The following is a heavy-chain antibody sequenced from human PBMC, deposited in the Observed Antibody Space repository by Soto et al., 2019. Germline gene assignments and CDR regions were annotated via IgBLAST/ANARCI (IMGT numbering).Heavy chain of an antibody. Sequence: GGSLRLSCAASGFTFSSYAMSWVRQAPGKGLEWVSAISGSGGSTYYADSVKGRFTISRDNSKNTLYLQMNSLRAEDTAVYYCAKDIARYFDQFIRGRGYYFDYWGQGTLVTVSS. CDR1: GFTFSSYA. J-gene: IGHJ4*02. D-gene: IGHD3-9*01. CDR2: ISGSGGST. CDR3: AKDIARYFDQFIRGRGYYFDY. V-gene: IGHV3-23*01.